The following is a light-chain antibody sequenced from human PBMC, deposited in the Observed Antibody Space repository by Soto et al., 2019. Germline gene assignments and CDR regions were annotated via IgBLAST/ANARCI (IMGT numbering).Light chain of an antibody. CDR3: SSYAGSNNSV. CDR1: SSDVGGYNY. J-gene: IGLJ1*01. V-gene: IGLV2-8*01. CDR2: EVS. Sequence: QPVLTQPPSASGSPGQSVTISCTGTSSDVGGYNYVSWYQQHPGKAPKLMIYEVSKRPSGVPDRFSGSKSGNTASLTVSGLQAEDEADYYCSSYAGSNNSVFGTGTKLTVL.